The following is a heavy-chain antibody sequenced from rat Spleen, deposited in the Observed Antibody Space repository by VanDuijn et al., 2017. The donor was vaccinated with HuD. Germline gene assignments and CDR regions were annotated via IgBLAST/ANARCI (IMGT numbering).Heavy chain of an antibody. CDR2: IWSGGTT. V-gene: IGHV2-43*01. J-gene: IGHJ2*01. Sequence: QVQLKESGPGLEQPSQTLSLTCTVSGFSLTSYHVSWVRQPPGKGLEWMGIIWSGGTTDYNSALKSRLSINRDTSKSQVFLKMNSLQTDDTAIYFCTYNNYYWGQGVMVTVSS. CDR3: TYNNYY. D-gene: IGHD1-10*01. CDR1: GFSLTSYH.